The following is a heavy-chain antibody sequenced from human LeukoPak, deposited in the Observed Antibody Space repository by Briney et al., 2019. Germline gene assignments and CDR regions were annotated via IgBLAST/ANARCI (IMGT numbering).Heavy chain of an antibody. Sequence: PGGSLRLSCAASGFSFSTYSMNWVRQAPGKGLEWVSSISSSSTYIYYADSMKGRFTISRDNAKNSLYLQMSNLRADDTAVYYCARWPMVRENGMDVWGQGTTVTVSS. V-gene: IGHV3-21*01. J-gene: IGHJ6*02. CDR2: ISSSSTYI. CDR1: GFSFSTYS. D-gene: IGHD3-10*01. CDR3: ARWPMVRENGMDV.